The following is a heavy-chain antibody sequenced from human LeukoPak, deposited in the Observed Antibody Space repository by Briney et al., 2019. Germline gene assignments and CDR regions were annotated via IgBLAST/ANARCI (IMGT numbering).Heavy chain of an antibody. Sequence: GASVKVSCKASGYTFTSYAMHWVRQAPGQGLEWMGWINPNSGGTNYAQKFQGRVTMTRDTSISTAYMELSRLRSDDTAVYYCARDSRDGYNSYFDYWGQGTLVTVSS. CDR3: ARDSRDGYNSYFDY. J-gene: IGHJ4*02. CDR2: INPNSGGT. D-gene: IGHD5-24*01. CDR1: GYTFTSYA. V-gene: IGHV1-2*02.